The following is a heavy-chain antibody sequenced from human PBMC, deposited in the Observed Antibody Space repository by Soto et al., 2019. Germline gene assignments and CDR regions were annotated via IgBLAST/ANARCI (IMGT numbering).Heavy chain of an antibody. Sequence: EVLLVESGGGLVKPGGSLRLSCAATGFTFSSYSMNWVRQAPGEGLELVSSISSSSSYIYYADSVKGRFTISRDNAKNLLYLQMNSLRAEDTAVYYCARDRYGDYGSDYWGQGTLVTVSS. CDR1: GFTFSSYS. J-gene: IGHJ4*02. D-gene: IGHD4-17*01. CDR2: ISSSSSYI. V-gene: IGHV3-21*04. CDR3: ARDRYGDYGSDY.